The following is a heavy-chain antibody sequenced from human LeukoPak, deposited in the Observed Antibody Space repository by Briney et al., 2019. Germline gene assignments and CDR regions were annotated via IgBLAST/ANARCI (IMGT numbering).Heavy chain of an antibody. CDR3: ARVPREIMSI. V-gene: IGHV1-8*01. CDR1: GYTFTSYD. Sequence: ASVKVSCKASGYTFTSYDINWVRQATGQGLEWMGYMNPNSGYTGYAQKFQGRVTMTRNTSISTAYMELSSLRSEDTAVYYWARVPREIMSIWGQGTMVTVSS. J-gene: IGHJ3*02. D-gene: IGHD1-26*01. CDR2: MNPNSGYT.